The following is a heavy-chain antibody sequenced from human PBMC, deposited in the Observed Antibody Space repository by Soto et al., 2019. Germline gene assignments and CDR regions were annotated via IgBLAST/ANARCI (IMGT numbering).Heavy chain of an antibody. CDR3: AKVLKRFLDLGNLRYYGMDV. CDR1: GFTFSSYA. CDR2: ISGSGGST. V-gene: IGHV3-23*01. Sequence: QPGGSLRLSCAASGFTFSSYAMSWVRQAPGKGLEWVSAISGSGGSTYYADSVKGRFTISRDNSKNTLYLQMNSLRAEDTAVYYCAKVLKRFLDLGNLRYYGMDVWGQGTTVTVSS. J-gene: IGHJ6*02. D-gene: IGHD3-3*01.